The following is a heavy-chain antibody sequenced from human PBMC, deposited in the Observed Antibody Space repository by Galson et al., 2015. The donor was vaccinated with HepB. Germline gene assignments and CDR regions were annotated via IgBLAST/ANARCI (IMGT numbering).Heavy chain of an antibody. CDR2: IEWDNKK. J-gene: IGHJ5*02. Sequence: PALVKPTQTLTLTCTFSGFSLNSREPRVSWIRQPPGKALEWLARIEWDNKKFFSASLNTRLTISKDPSKNQAVLTPTNVDPVDTATYYCIRIGPAAVDTWGLVTQDTVSS. CDR1: GFSLNSREPR. V-gene: IGHV2-70*04. CDR3: IRIGPAAVDT. D-gene: IGHD6-13*01.